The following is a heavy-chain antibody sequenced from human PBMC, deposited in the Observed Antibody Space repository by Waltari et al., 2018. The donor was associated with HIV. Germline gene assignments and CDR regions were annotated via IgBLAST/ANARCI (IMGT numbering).Heavy chain of an antibody. D-gene: IGHD5-18*01. CDR2: IYSGGSR. Sequence: EVQLVESGGGLIQPGGSLRLSCAASGFTVSSNYMSWVRQAPGKGLEWCAVIYSGGSRYYADSVKGRFTISRDNSKTTLYLQMNSLRAEDTAVYYCARDRIQLSIPYGMDVWGQGTTVTVSS. V-gene: IGHV3-53*01. CDR3: ARDRIQLSIPYGMDV. CDR1: GFTVSSNY. J-gene: IGHJ6*02.